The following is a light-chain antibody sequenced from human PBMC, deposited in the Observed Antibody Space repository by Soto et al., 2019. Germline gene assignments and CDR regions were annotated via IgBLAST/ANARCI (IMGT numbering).Light chain of an antibody. Sequence: EIVMTQSPATLSVSPGERATLSCRASQSVSSNLAWYQQKPGQAPRLLIYGASTRATGIPARFSGSGSGTEFTLTIRSMQSEDFAVYYCQQYNNWPPWTFGQGTKGEI. CDR3: QQYNNWPPWT. V-gene: IGKV3-15*01. CDR2: GAS. CDR1: QSVSSN. J-gene: IGKJ1*01.